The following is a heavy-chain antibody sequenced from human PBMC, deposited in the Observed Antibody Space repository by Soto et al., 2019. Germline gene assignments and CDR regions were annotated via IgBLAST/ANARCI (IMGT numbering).Heavy chain of an antibody. V-gene: IGHV4-4*07. J-gene: IGHJ4*02. D-gene: IGHD3-10*01. Sequence: SVAWSVSGGAINRYWLSCIRQPAVKGLEWIGRVYSSGTTDYNPSLNSRATLSVETSKNQFSLKLSSVTAADTAVYYCARDIGSYAYGEGYWGQGIQVTVSS. CDR1: GGAINRYW. CDR2: VYSSGTT. CDR3: ARDIGSYAYGEGY.